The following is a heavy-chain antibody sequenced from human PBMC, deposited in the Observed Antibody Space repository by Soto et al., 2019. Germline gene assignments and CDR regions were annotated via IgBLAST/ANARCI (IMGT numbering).Heavy chain of an antibody. Sequence: PSPTLSLPCXISGDSVSSNSAAWTWIRQSPSGGLEWLGRTYFRSKWYHDYAVSVKSRITINPDTSKNQFSLQLNSVTPEDTAVYYCARILPRGYDFWSGYYTGTFDYWGQGTLVTVSS. V-gene: IGHV6-1*01. CDR2: TYFRSKWYH. CDR1: GDSVSSNSAA. CDR3: ARILPRGYDFWSGYYTGTFDY. D-gene: IGHD3-3*01. J-gene: IGHJ4*02.